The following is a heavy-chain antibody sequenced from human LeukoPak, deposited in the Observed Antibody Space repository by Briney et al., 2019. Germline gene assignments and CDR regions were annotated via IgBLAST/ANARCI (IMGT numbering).Heavy chain of an antibody. J-gene: IGHJ3*02. D-gene: IGHD3-3*01. V-gene: IGHV1-24*01. CDR2: FDLVEGET. CDR1: VYTLNELS. Sequence: ATVKVSHKVSVYTLNELSMHWVQQPPGKGVDWMDGFDLVEGETIYAQKFQGRVTMTEDTSTDTAYMELSSLRSEDTAVYYCATYPHCDFWSGYYRLGWAFDIWGQGTMVTVSS. CDR3: ATYPHCDFWSGYYRLGWAFDI.